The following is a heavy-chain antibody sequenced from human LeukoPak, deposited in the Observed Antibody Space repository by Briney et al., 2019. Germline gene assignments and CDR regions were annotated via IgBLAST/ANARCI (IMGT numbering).Heavy chain of an antibody. D-gene: IGHD3-10*01. Sequence: ASVKVSCKASGYTFTGYYTHWVRQAPGQGLEWMGWINPNSGGTNYAQKFQGRVTMTRDTSISTAYMELSRLRSDDTAVYYCARDIEWFGELLTDYWGQGTLVTVSS. J-gene: IGHJ4*02. CDR1: GYTFTGYY. CDR2: INPNSGGT. V-gene: IGHV1-2*02. CDR3: ARDIEWFGELLTDY.